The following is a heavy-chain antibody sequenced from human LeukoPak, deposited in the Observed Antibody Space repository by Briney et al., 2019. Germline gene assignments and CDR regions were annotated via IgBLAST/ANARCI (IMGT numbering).Heavy chain of an antibody. Sequence: GASVKVSCKASGYTFTSYAMHWVRQAPGQRLEWMGWINAGNGNTKYSQKFQGRVTITRDTSASTAYMELSSLRSEDTAVYYCARVGISSSWYSVYYYYYGMDVWGQGTTVTVSS. CDR2: INAGNGNT. V-gene: IGHV1-3*01. D-gene: IGHD6-13*01. CDR1: GYTFTSYA. J-gene: IGHJ6*02. CDR3: ARVGISSSWYSVYYYYYGMDV.